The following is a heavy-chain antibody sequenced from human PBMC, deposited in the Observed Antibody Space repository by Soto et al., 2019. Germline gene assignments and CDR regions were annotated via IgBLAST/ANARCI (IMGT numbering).Heavy chain of an antibody. CDR1: GFPFNTYA. CDR3: AKYRYDWWSGNRKLPYNLDV. CDR2: ISGSGGRT. J-gene: IGHJ6*03. Sequence: GGSLRLSCAASGFPFNTYAMSWVRQAPGKGLEWVSDISGSGGRTNYADSVKGRFTISRDNSKNTLYLQMNSLRAEDTAVYYCAKYRYDWWSGNRKLPYNLDVWGTGTTVTVSS. D-gene: IGHD3-3*01. V-gene: IGHV3-23*01.